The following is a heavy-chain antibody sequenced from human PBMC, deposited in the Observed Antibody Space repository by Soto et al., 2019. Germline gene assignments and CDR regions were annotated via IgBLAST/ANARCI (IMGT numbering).Heavy chain of an antibody. CDR3: PRGGPQDGMDV. J-gene: IGHJ6*02. D-gene: IGHD5-12*01. V-gene: IGHV3-21*01. CDR2: SSSTGSYI. CDR1: GFSFSSYS. Sequence: VQLVETGGGLVKPGGSLRLSCAVSGFSFSSYSMNWVRQAPGKGLEWVSSSSSTGSYIDYADSVKGRFIISRDNAKKSLYLQMNSLRAEDTAVYYCPRGGPQDGMDVWGQGTTVSVS.